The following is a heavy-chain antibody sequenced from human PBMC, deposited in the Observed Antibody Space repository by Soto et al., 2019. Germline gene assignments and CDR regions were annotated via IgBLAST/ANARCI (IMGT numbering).Heavy chain of an antibody. D-gene: IGHD3-10*01. V-gene: IGHV4-39*01. J-gene: IGHJ4*02. CDR2: IYYSGSS. CDR1: GGSISSSSYY. CDR3: ARHLGLWFGELRYYFDY. Sequence: SETLSLTCTVSGGSISSSSYYWGWIRQPPGKGLEWIGSIYYSGSSYYNPSLKSRVTISVDTSKNQFSLKLSSVTAADTAVYYCARHLGLWFGELRYYFDYWGQGTLVIVSS.